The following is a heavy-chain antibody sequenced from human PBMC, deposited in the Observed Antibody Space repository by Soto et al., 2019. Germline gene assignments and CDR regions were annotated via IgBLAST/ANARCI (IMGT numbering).Heavy chain of an antibody. Sequence: SETLSLTCAVSGASISGSYYYWAWLRQSPGKGPEWIGSVFYTGFTSYNPSLESRVSVSVDTSKSQFSPKLSAVTAADTAVYYCATSKKGYNWNYFDHWGQGALVTVYS. CDR3: ATSKKGYNWNYFDH. D-gene: IGHD1-20*01. J-gene: IGHJ4*02. CDR2: VFYTGFT. V-gene: IGHV4-39*01. CDR1: GASISGSYYY.